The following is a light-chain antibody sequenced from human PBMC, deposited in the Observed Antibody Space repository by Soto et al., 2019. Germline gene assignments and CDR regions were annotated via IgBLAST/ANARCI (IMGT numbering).Light chain of an antibody. CDR2: DAS. J-gene: IGKJ1*01. V-gene: IGKV3-11*01. CDR1: QSVSRS. CDR3: QQRTKWRT. Sequence: EIVLTQSPATLSLSPGERATLSCRASQSVSRSLAWYQQKPGQAPRLLIYDASNRATGIPARFSGSGSGTDFTLTISSLEPEDFAVYYCQQRTKWRTFGQGTKVDI.